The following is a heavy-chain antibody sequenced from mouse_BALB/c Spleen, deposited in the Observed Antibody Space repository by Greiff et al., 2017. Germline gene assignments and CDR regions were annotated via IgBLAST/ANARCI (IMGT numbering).Heavy chain of an antibody. J-gene: IGHJ1*01. CDR3: ARSELFYWYFDV. D-gene: IGHD4-1*01. Sequence: EVKLVESGPGLVKPSQSLSLTCTVTGYSITSDYAWNWIRQFPGNKLEWMGYISYSGSTSYNPSLKSRISITRDTSKNQFFLQLNSVTTEDTATYYCARSELFYWYFDVWGAGTTVTVSS. CDR2: ISYSGST. CDR1: GYSITSDYA. V-gene: IGHV3-2*02.